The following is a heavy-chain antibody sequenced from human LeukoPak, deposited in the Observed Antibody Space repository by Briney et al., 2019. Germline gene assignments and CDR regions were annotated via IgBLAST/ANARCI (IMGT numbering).Heavy chain of an antibody. CDR3: ARETVPNWFDP. J-gene: IGHJ5*02. Sequence: GGSLRLSCAASGFTYSTYWMSWVRQAPGKGLEWVANINEDGSDKYYVDSVKGRFTISRDNAENSLYLQVNRLRAEDTAVYYCARETVPNWFDPWGQGTLVTVSS. D-gene: IGHD4-17*01. CDR1: GFTYSTYW. CDR2: INEDGSDK. V-gene: IGHV3-7*01.